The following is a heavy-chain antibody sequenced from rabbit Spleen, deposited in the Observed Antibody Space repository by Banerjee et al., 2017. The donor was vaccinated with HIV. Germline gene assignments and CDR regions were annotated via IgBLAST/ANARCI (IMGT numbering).Heavy chain of an antibody. CDR3: ARGSAAMTMLITGYYLSL. J-gene: IGHJ4*01. D-gene: IGHD2-1*01. CDR1: GFDFSSNA. Sequence: QEQLVESGGGLVKPGASLTLTCKASGFDFSSNAMCWVRQAPGKRPEWIACIYGGGGSSTAYASWAKGRFTISKTSSTTVPLQMTSLTAADTATYFCARGSAAMTMLITGYYLSLWGPGTLVTVS. V-gene: IGHV1S45*01. CDR2: IYGGGGSST.